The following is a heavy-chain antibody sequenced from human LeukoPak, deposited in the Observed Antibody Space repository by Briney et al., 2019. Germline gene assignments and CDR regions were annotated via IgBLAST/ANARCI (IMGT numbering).Heavy chain of an antibody. V-gene: IGHV4-59*01. Sequence: SETLSLTCTVSGGSISSYYWSWIRQPPGKGLEWIGYIYYSGSTNYNPSLKSRVTISVDTSKNQFSLKLSSVTAADTAVYYCARRLWRYWDYYDSSGYYLDYWGQGTLVTVSS. D-gene: IGHD3-22*01. J-gene: IGHJ4*02. CDR1: GGSISSYY. CDR2: IYYSGST. CDR3: ARRLWRYWDYYDSSGYYLDY.